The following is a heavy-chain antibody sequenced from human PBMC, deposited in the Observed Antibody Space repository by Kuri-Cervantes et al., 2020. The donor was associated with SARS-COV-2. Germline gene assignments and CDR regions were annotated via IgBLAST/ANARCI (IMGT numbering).Heavy chain of an antibody. V-gene: IGHV1-18*03. CDR2: ISAYNGNT. CDR3: ARRIQLWLKAYYYYGMDV. J-gene: IGHJ6*02. Sequence: ASVKVSCKASGYTFTSYAMHWVRQAPGQRLEWMGWISAYNGNTNYAQKLQGRVTMTTDTSTSTAYMELRSLRSDDMAVYYCARRIQLWLKAYYYYGMDVWGQGTTVTVAS. D-gene: IGHD5-18*01. CDR1: GYTFTSYA.